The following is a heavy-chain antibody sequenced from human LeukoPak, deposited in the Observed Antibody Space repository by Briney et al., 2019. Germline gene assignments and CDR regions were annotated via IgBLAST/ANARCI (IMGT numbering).Heavy chain of an antibody. CDR3: ARAPSEIGGYYPEYFRH. D-gene: IGHD3-22*01. Sequence: GGSLRLSCVASGFTFSSYWMHWVRQAPGKGLVWVSRIKSDGSTKYAESVKGRFNISRDNAKNTVSLQMNSLRAEDTGVYFCARAPSEIGGYYPEYFRHWGQGTLVTVSS. CDR1: GFTFSSYW. CDR2: IKSDGST. V-gene: IGHV3-74*01. J-gene: IGHJ1*01.